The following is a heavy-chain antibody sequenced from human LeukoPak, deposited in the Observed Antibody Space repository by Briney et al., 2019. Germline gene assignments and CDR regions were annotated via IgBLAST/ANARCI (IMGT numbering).Heavy chain of an antibody. CDR3: ARGTGELDY. CDR2: ISGSGGST. V-gene: IGHV3-23*01. J-gene: IGHJ4*02. Sequence: GGSLRLSCAASGFTVSSNYMSWVRQAPGKGLEWVSAISGSGGSTYYADSVKGRFTISRDNSKNTLYLQMNSLRAEDTAVYYCARGTGELDYWGQGTLVTVSS. CDR1: GFTVSSNY.